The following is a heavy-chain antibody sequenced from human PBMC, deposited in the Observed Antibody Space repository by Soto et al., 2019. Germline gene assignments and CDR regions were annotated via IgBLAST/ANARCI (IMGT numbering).Heavy chain of an antibody. Sequence: GGSLRLSCAASGFTFSSYGMHWVRQAPGKGLEWVAVIWYDGSNKYYADSVKGRFTISRDNSKNTLYLQMNSLRAEDTAVYYCARGLWFGELLYAFDIWGQGTMVTVSS. V-gene: IGHV3-33*01. D-gene: IGHD3-10*01. J-gene: IGHJ3*02. CDR3: ARGLWFGELLYAFDI. CDR1: GFTFSSYG. CDR2: IWYDGSNK.